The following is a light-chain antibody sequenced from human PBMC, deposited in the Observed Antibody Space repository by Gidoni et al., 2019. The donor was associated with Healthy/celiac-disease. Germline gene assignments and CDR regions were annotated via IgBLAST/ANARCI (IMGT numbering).Light chain of an antibody. V-gene: IGKV1-8*01. CDR3: QQYYSYLSIT. CDR2: AAS. CDR1: QGISSY. Sequence: AIRMTQSPSSFSASTGDRVTITCRASQGISSYLAWYQQKPGKAPKLLIYAASTLQSGVPSRFSGSGSGTDFTLTISCLQSEDFATYYCQQYYSYLSITFGQXTRLEIK. J-gene: IGKJ5*01.